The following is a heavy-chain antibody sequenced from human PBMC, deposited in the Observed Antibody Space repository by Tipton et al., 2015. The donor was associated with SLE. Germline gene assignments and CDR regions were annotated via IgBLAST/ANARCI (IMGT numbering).Heavy chain of an antibody. V-gene: IGHV1-69*09. CDR3: AAYINYPAY. CDR1: GGSFSDYT. CDR2: IILILGET. D-gene: IGHD4-11*01. Sequence: QLVQSGAEVKKPGSSVKVSCRASGGSFSDYTISWVRQAPGQGLEWMGRIILILGETNYAQKFQGRVTISADKSTSTTYMELSSLGSEDTALYYCAAYINYPAYWGQGTLVTVSS. J-gene: IGHJ4*02.